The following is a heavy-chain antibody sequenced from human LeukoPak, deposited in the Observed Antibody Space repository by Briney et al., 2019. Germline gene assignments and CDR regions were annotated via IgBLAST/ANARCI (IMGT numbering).Heavy chain of an antibody. V-gene: IGHV3-23*01. CDR1: GFTFSPHA. D-gene: IGHD3-16*01. Sequence: GGSLRLSCAASGFTFSPHAMSWVRQAPGKGLEWVSVISGRDGTTYYADSVKGRFTISRDNSRNMLYLQMNSLRAEDTAVYCCAKALQGRVWGSYSHASDIWGQGTMVTVSP. CDR2: ISGRDGTT. CDR3: AKALQGRVWGSYSHASDI. J-gene: IGHJ3*02.